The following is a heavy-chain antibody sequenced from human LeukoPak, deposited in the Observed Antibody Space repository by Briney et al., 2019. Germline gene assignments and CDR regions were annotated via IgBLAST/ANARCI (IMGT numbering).Heavy chain of an antibody. CDR2: ISYDGSNK. CDR3: ARAAGYSSALRHPDY. J-gene: IGHJ4*02. Sequence: PGGSLRLSCAASGFTFSSYGMHWVRQAPGKGLEWVAVISYDGSNKYYADSVEGRFTISRDNSKNTLYLQMNSLRAEDTAVYYCARAAGYSSALRHPDYWGQGALVTVSS. V-gene: IGHV3-30*03. D-gene: IGHD6-25*01. CDR1: GFTFSSYG.